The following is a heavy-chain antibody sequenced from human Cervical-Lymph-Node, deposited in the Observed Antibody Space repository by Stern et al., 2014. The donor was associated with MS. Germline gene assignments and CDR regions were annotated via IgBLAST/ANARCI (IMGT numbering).Heavy chain of an antibody. CDR2: INRDGSTI. J-gene: IGHJ4*02. CDR3: TKDTYGPEDY. D-gene: IGHD3-10*01. Sequence: VQLEESGGGLVQPGGSLRLSCVASGFTFRYYWMHWVRQGPGKGLVRVARINRDGSTITHTDSVKGRFTISRDNAKNTLYLQMNSLRVEDTAVYYCTKDTYGPEDYWGQGTSVTVSS. V-gene: IGHV3-74*02. CDR1: GFTFRYYW.